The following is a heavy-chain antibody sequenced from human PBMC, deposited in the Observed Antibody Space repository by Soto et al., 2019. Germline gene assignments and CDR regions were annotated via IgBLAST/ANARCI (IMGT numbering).Heavy chain of an antibody. Sequence: QVRLQQWGAGLLKPSETLPLTCAVYGGSFSDYYWSWIRQPPGKGLEWIGEINHSGSTNYNPSLKSRVTLSVDTAKNQFSLKLNSVTAAETAVYYCAREVPSRYFDLWGRGTPVTVSS. CDR1: GGSFSDYY. CDR2: INHSGST. V-gene: IGHV4-34*01. J-gene: IGHJ2*01. CDR3: AREVPSRYFDL.